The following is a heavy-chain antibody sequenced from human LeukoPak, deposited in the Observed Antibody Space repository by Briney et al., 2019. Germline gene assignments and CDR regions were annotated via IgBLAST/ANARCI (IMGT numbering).Heavy chain of an antibody. Sequence: GESLQISCQGSGYSFTSCWIGWVRQMPGKGLEWMGIIYPGDSDARYSPSFQGQVTISADKSISTAYLQWSSLKASDTAMYYCARQCHYYDSSGYYLYNWFDPWGQGTLVTVSS. V-gene: IGHV5-51*01. CDR3: ARQCHYYDSSGYYLYNWFDP. D-gene: IGHD3-22*01. CDR1: GYSFTSCW. J-gene: IGHJ5*02. CDR2: IYPGDSDA.